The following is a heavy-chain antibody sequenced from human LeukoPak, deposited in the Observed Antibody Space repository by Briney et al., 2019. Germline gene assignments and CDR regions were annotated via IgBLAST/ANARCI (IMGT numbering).Heavy chain of an antibody. CDR3: ARDPVEWEILLDY. CDR1: GFTFSSYW. CDR2: MNIDGSEK. D-gene: IGHD1-26*01. J-gene: IGHJ4*02. V-gene: IGHV3-7*01. Sequence: GGSLRLSCAASGFTFSSYWMGWVRQAPGKRLEWMANMNIDGSEKYYADSAKGRFTISRDNARNSVYLQMSSLRVEDTAVYYCARDPVEWEILLDYWGQGTLVTVSS.